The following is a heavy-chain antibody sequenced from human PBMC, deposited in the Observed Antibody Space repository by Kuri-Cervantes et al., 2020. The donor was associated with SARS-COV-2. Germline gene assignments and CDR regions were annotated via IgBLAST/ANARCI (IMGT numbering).Heavy chain of an antibody. V-gene: IGHV4-39*01. J-gene: IGHJ3*02. CDR3: ARQPCTGPSCYLGDDAFDI. CDR2: IPSAGGT. CDR1: GGSISSPNYD. D-gene: IGHD2-2*01. Sequence: SETLSLTCTVSGGSISSPNYDWGWIRQPPGKGLEWIGSIPSAGGTYYSPFLKSRVTISVDTSKNQFSLKLTSVTAADTAVYYCARQPCTGPSCYLGDDAFDIWGQGTMVTVSS.